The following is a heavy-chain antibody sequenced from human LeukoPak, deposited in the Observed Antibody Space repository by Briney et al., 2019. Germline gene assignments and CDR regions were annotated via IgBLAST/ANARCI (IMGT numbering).Heavy chain of an antibody. CDR3: ARSGVVTAAIGDY. CDR2: INPNSGGT. V-gene: IGHV1-2*02. J-gene: IGHJ4*02. CDR1: GYAFTGYY. Sequence: ASVKVSCKASGYAFTGYYMHWVRQAPGQGREWMGWINPNSGGTNYAQKFQGRVTMTRDTSISTAYMELSRLRSDDTAVYYCARSGVVTAAIGDYWGQGTLVTVSS. D-gene: IGHD2-2*01.